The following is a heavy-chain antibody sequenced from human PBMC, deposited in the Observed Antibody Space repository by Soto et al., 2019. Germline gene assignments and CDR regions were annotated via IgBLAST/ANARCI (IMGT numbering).Heavy chain of an antibody. CDR1: GGSISSGGYY. CDR2: IYYSGST. J-gene: IGHJ4*02. D-gene: IGHD4-17*01. V-gene: IGHV4-31*03. CDR3: ASLTVTTSLPFDY. Sequence: SETLSLTCTVSGGSISSGGYYWSWIRQHPGKGLEWIGYIYYSGSTYYNPSLKSRVTISVDTSKNQFSLKLSSVTAADTAVYYCASLTVTTSLPFDYWGQGTLVTVSS.